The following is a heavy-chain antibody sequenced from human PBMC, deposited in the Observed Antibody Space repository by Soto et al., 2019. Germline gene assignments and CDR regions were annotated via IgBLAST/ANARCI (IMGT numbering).Heavy chain of an antibody. CDR1: GYSFTDYH. V-gene: IGHV1-2*04. CDR3: VFGSWNQYFFDH. D-gene: IGHD6-13*01. CDR2: INPKSGGT. J-gene: IGHJ4*02. Sequence: GASVKVSCKASGYSFTDYHIHWVRQAPGQGLEWLGRINPKSGGTSTAQKFQGWVTMTTDTSISTASMELTRLTSDDTAVYYCVFGSWNQYFFDHWGQEIVVTVSS.